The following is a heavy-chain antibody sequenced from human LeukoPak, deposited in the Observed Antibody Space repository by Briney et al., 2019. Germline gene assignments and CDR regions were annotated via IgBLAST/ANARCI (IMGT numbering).Heavy chain of an antibody. CDR2: VYSGGDT. CDR3: GRGGAARSAGH. V-gene: IGHV3-53*01. D-gene: IGHD6-6*01. Sequence: GGSLRLSCAASGFTVSSNYMTWVRQAPGKGLEWVSVVYSGGDTYYSDSVMGRFTISRDDSTNTMYLQMNSLRAEDTAVYFCGRGGAARSAGHCGPGSLVTVSS. CDR1: GFTVSSNY. J-gene: IGHJ4*01.